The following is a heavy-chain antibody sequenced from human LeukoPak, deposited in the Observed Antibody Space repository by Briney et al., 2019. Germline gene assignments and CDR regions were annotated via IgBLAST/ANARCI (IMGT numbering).Heavy chain of an antibody. D-gene: IGHD3-16*02. J-gene: IGHJ4*02. CDR2: INMDGSEE. CDR3: TRDRWIDY. Sequence: QPGGSLRLSCAASGLIFSNYWMTWVRQAPGKGLEWVANINMDGSEENYVDSVKGRFTISRDNAKNSLYLRMYSLRAEDTAVYYCTRDRWIDYWGQGTLVTVSS. V-gene: IGHV3-7*01. CDR1: GLIFSNYW.